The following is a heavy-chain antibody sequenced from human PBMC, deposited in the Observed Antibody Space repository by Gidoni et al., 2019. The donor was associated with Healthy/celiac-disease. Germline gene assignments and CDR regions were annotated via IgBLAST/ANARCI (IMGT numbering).Heavy chain of an antibody. CDR1: GFTFSSYS. CDR2: ISSSSSYI. V-gene: IGHV3-21*01. J-gene: IGHJ4*02. D-gene: IGHD3-10*01. CDR3: ARVDYGSGSYLDY. Sequence: EVQLVESGGGLVKPGGSLGLSCAGSGFTFSSYSMNWGRQAPGKGLEWVSSISSSSSYIYYADSVKGRFTISRDNAKNSLYLQMNSLRAEDTAVYYCARVDYGSGSYLDYWGQGTLVTVSS.